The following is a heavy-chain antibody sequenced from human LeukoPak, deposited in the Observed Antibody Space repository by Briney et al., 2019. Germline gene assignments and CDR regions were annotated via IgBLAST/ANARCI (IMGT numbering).Heavy chain of an antibody. CDR3: ARDAEKWRELLSSDYMDV. Sequence: PSETLSLTCAVYGGSFSGYYWSWIRQSPGKGLEWIGEINHSGSTNYNPSLKSRVTISVDTSKNQFSLKLSSVTAADTAVYYCARDAEKWRELLSSDYMDVWGKGTTVTVSS. D-gene: IGHD1-26*01. CDR1: GGSFSGYY. V-gene: IGHV4-34*01. J-gene: IGHJ6*03. CDR2: INHSGST.